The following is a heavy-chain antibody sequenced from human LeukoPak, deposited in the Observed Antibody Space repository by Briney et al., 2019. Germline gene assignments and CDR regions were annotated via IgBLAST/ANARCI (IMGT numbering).Heavy chain of an antibody. V-gene: IGHV1-18*01. CDR2: ISAYNGNT. CDR1: GYTFTSYG. CDR3: ARARAYCGGDCYPCDY. D-gene: IGHD2-21*01. J-gene: IGHJ4*02. Sequence: ASVKVSCKASGYTFTSYGISWVRQAPGQGLEWMGWISAYNGNTNYAQKLQGRVTMTTDTSTSTAYMELRSLRSDDTAVYYCARARAYCGGDCYPCDYWGQGTLVTVSS.